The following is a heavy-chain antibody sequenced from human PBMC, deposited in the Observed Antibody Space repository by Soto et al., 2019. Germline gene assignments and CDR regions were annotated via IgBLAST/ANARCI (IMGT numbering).Heavy chain of an antibody. J-gene: IGHJ5*02. CDR3: ARGGIVVVPAAILPQHTWASSDPRKSGGFDP. CDR2: IYYSGST. CDR1: GGSISSYY. V-gene: IGHV4-59*01. Sequence: SETLSLTCTVSGGSISSYYWSWIRQPPGKGLEWIGYIYYSGSTNYNPSLKSRVTISVDTSKNQFSLKLSSVTAADTAVYYCARGGIVVVPAAILPQHTWASSDPRKSGGFDPWGQGTLVTVSS. D-gene: IGHD2-2*02.